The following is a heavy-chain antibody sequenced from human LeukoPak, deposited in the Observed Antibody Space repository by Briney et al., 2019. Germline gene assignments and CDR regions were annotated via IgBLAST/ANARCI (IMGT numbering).Heavy chain of an antibody. V-gene: IGHV4-4*07. CDR3: ARAGYSYGTGYYFDY. Sequence: SETLSLTCTVSGGSISSYYWSWIRPPAGKGLEWIGRIYTSGSTNYNPSLKSRVTMSVDTSKNQFSLKLSSVTAADAAVYYCARAGYSYGTGYYFDYWGQGALVTVSS. J-gene: IGHJ4*02. CDR2: IYTSGST. D-gene: IGHD5-18*01. CDR1: GGSISSYY.